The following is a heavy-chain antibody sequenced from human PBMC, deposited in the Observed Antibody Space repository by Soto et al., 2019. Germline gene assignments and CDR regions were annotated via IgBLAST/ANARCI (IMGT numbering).Heavy chain of an antibody. CDR1: GGSFRRES. J-gene: IGHJ3*01. Sequence: QVQLVQSGAEVKKPGSSVKVSCQASGGSFRRESINWVRQAPGQGPEWMGNILPFFGTADYAQKFQGRLTLTADVSTTTVYMELSSLRFEDTAVYYCARGHEFGGNSDALDVWGQGTMVIVSS. D-gene: IGHD2-15*01. V-gene: IGHV1-69*15. CDR3: ARGHEFGGNSDALDV. CDR2: ILPFFGTA.